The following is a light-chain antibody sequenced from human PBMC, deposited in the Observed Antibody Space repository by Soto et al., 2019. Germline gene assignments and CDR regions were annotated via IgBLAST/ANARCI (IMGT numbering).Light chain of an antibody. J-gene: IGKJ4*01. CDR1: RSVRNN. Sequence: EIVMTQSPATLSVSPGERATLSCRASRSVRNNFAWYQQKPGQAPRLLISGASTRAAGIPARFSGGGSGTDFTLTISSLQSEDFAVYYCQQFEDWPLTFGGGTKVEIK. CDR3: QQFEDWPLT. V-gene: IGKV3-15*01. CDR2: GAS.